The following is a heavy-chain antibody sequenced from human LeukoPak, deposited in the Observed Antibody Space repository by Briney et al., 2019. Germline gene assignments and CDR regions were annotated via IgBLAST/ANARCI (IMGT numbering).Heavy chain of an antibody. V-gene: IGHV4-34*01. J-gene: IGHJ6*03. D-gene: IGHD1-26*01. CDR3: ARLSVIVGAALEYYYYYMDV. Sequence: XXTCAXXGGTXSXXYWSWIRQPPGXRLXGVGESNDSGGTNYNPSLKSRVTISADKSKNQVSLKLTSVTAADTAVYYCARLSVIVGAALEYYYYYMDVWGQGTTVTVSS. CDR2: SNDSGGT. CDR1: GGTXSXXY.